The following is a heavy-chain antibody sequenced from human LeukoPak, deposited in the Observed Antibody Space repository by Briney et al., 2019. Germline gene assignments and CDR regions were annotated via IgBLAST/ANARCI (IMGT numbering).Heavy chain of an antibody. CDR3: AKETPDSPFDY. CDR2: ISYDGSNK. Sequence: GGSLRLSCATSGFTFSIYGMHWVRQAPGKGLEWVAVISYDGSNKYYADSVKGRFTISRDNSKNTLYLQMNSLRAEDTAVYYCAKETPDSPFDYWGQGTLVTVSS. D-gene: IGHD2-21*02. V-gene: IGHV3-30*18. J-gene: IGHJ4*02. CDR1: GFTFSIYG.